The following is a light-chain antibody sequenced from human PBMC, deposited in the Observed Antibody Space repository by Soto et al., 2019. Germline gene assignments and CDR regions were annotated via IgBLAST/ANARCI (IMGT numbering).Light chain of an antibody. Sequence: DIVMTQSPDSLAVSLGERATINCKSIQNNGNYLAWYQHKAGQPPKLLIDWASTRASGVPDRFTGSGSGTDFTLTISSLQAEDVAVYYCQHYYNSWTFGQGTQVEIK. CDR3: QHYYNSWT. V-gene: IGKV4-1*01. CDR2: WAS. J-gene: IGKJ1*01. CDR1: QNNGNY.